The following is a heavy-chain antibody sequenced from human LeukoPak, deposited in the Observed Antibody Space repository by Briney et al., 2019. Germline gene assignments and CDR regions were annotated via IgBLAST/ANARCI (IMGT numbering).Heavy chain of an antibody. CDR3: ARCGYGGYEFDY. CDR2: ISSTI. J-gene: IGHJ4*02. D-gene: IGHD5-12*01. Sequence: GGSLRLSCAASGFTFSSYSMSWVRQAPGKGLEWVSYISSTIYYADAAKGRFTTYRDNAKNSIYLQLNSLRDEDTAVYYCARCGYGGYEFDYWGQGTLVTVSS. CDR1: GFTFSSYS. V-gene: IGHV3-48*02.